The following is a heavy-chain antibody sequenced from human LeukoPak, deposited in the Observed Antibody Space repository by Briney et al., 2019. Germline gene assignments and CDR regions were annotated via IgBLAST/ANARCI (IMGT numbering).Heavy chain of an antibody. Sequence: GWSLRLSCAASGFTLYNYGMSWVRQSPGRRLEWVSGIHGGDGSGVTTFYADSVKGRFTISGDNSKNTLYLQINSLRVEATAVYYCASECHLYFYYMDVWGKGTPVTVSS. CDR1: GFTLYNYG. V-gene: IGHV3-23*01. CDR2: IHGGDGSGVTT. J-gene: IGHJ6*03. CDR3: ASECHLYFYYMDV. D-gene: IGHD2-2*01.